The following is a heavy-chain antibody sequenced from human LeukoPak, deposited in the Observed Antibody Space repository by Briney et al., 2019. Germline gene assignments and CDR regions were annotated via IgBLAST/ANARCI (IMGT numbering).Heavy chain of an antibody. Sequence: GASVKVSCKASGYTFTSYGISWVRQAPGQGLEWMGWISAYSGNTNYAQKLQGRVTMTTDTSTSTAYMELRSLRSDDTAVYYCARKYYYGSGSYPHYYYYMDVWGKGTTVTVSS. V-gene: IGHV1-18*01. CDR3: ARKYYYGSGSYPHYYYYMDV. D-gene: IGHD3-10*01. CDR1: GYTFTSYG. CDR2: ISAYSGNT. J-gene: IGHJ6*03.